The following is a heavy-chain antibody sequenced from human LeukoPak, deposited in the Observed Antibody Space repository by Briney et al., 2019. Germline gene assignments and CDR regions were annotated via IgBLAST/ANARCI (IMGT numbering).Heavy chain of an antibody. CDR2: IKQDGSVK. D-gene: IGHD3-10*01. V-gene: IGHV3-7*04. CDR3: ARASGFNRFDP. Sequence: GGSLRLSCAVSGFTFSSYWMSWVHQAPGKGLEWVANIKQDGSVKYYVDSVKGRFSISRDNAKNSLDLQMNSLRAEDTAVYYCARASGFNRFDPWGQGTLVTVSS. CDR1: GFTFSSYW. J-gene: IGHJ5*02.